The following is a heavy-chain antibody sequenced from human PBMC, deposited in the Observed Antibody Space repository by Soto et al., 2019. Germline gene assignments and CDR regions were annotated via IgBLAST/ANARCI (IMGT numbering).Heavy chain of an antibody. CDR1: GFTFSTYT. CDR3: ARDILSGGAYPDS. V-gene: IGHV3-21*01. D-gene: IGHD3-10*01. Sequence: GGSLRLSCAASGFTFSTYTMNWFRQAPGKGLEWISSISSGSSYIYYAGSVKGRFTISRDNAKNSLFLQMNSLRADDTAVYYCARDILSGGAYPDSWGQGTKVTVSS. CDR2: ISSGSSYI. J-gene: IGHJ5*01.